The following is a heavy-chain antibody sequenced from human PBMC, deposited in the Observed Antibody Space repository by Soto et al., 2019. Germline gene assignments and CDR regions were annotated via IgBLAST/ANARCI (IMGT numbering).Heavy chain of an antibody. V-gene: IGHV1-18*04. CDR3: ARGVKAGYSYAYFDY. J-gene: IGHJ4*02. CDR1: GYTFTSYG. Sequence: ASVKVSFKASGYTFTSYGISWVRQAPGQGLEWMGWISAYNGNTNYAQKLQGRVTMTTDTSTSTAYMELRSLRSDDTAVYYCARGVKAGYSYAYFDYWGQGTLVTVSS. D-gene: IGHD5-18*01. CDR2: ISAYNGNT.